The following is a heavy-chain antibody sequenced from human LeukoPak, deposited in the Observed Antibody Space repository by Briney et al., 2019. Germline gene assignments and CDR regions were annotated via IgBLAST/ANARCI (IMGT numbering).Heavy chain of an antibody. D-gene: IGHD3-16*02. CDR1: GFTFSSYA. V-gene: IGHV3-23*01. CDR2: IIGSGGST. CDR3: AKSPSYDYVWGTYRYTYYFDY. J-gene: IGHJ4*02. Sequence: GGSLRLSCAASGFTFSSYAMSWVRQAPGKGLEWVSAIIGSGGSTYYADSVKGRFTISRDNSKNTLYLQMNSLRAEDTAVYYCAKSPSYDYVWGTYRYTYYFDYWGQGTMVTVSS.